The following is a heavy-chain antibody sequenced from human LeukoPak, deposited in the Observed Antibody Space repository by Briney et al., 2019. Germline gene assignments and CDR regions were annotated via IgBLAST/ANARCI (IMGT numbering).Heavy chain of an antibody. J-gene: IGHJ4*02. Sequence: SVSLSCKASGGTFSSYAISWVRQAPGQGLEWMGRIIPILGIANYAQTFQGRVTITADKSTSTAYMELNSLRSEDTAVYYCARDYYDSSGYYYSHFDYWGQGTLVTVSS. CDR2: IIPILGIA. V-gene: IGHV1-69*04. CDR3: ARDYYDSSGYYYSHFDY. CDR1: GGTFSSYA. D-gene: IGHD3-22*01.